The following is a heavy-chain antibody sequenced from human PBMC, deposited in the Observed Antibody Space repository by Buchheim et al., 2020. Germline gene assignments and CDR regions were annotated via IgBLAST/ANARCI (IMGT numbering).Heavy chain of an antibody. CDR1: GFTFSSYW. Sequence: EVQLVESGGDLVQPGGSLRLSCAASGFTFSSYWMHWVRQAPGKGLVWVSRINSDGSSTDYADTVKGRFTISRDNAKNTLYLQMNSLRAEDTAVYYCVRESTALTVYGMDVWGRGTT. V-gene: IGHV3-74*01. J-gene: IGHJ6*02. CDR2: INSDGSST. D-gene: IGHD7-27*01. CDR3: VRESTALTVYGMDV.